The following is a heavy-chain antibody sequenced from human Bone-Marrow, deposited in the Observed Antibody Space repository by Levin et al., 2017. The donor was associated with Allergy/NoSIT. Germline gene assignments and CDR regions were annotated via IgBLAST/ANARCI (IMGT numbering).Heavy chain of an antibody. V-gene: IGHV3-30-3*01. J-gene: IGHJ4*02. CDR2: ILYDGSNK. CDR3: ARWGGAVAGLGAFDY. D-gene: IGHD6-19*01. Sequence: GGSLRLSCAASGFTFSSYAMHWVRQAPGKGLEWVAVILYDGSNKYYADSVKGRFTISRDNSKNTLYLQMNSLRAEDTAVYYCARWGGAVAGLGAFDYWGQGTLVTVSS. CDR1: GFTFSSYA.